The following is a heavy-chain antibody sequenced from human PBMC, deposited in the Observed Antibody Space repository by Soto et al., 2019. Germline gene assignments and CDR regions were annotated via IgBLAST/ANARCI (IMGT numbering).Heavy chain of an antibody. CDR2: ISGGGGGT. J-gene: IGHJ4*02. V-gene: IGHV3-23*01. CDR1: GFTFSSYS. Sequence: GGSLRLSGAASGFTFSSYSMNWVRPAPGKGLEWVSGISGGGGGTHYTDSVKGRFTISRDNSKNTVFLQMNSLRAEDTAVYFCTKGSHYDILTAYHAFDFWGPGTLVTVSS. CDR3: TKGSHYDILTAYHAFDF. D-gene: IGHD3-9*01.